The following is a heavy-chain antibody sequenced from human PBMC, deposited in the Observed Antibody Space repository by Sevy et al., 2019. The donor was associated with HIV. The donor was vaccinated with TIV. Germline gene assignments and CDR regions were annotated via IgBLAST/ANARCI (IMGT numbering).Heavy chain of an antibody. D-gene: IGHD5-18*01. V-gene: IGHV3-48*02. Sequence: GGCLRLSCVVSGLTFSSDSMNWVRQAPGKGMEWLAYIRSSSRTIYYADSVEGRFTISRDNGKKSVFLQMNNLRDEDSDSYCARHVDTPFVRSFDSWGQGTLVTVSS. CDR2: IRSSSRTI. CDR1: GLTFSSDS. CDR3: ARHVDTPFVRSFDS. J-gene: IGHJ4*02.